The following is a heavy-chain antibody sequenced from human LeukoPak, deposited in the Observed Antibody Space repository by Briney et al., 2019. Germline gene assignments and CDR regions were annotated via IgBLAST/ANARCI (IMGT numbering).Heavy chain of an antibody. J-gene: IGHJ4*02. CDR2: IKQDGSEK. CDR3: ANYVDSYGDYGIDY. V-gene: IGHV3-7*03. D-gene: IGHD4-17*01. CDR1: GFTFSSYW. Sequence: GGSLRLSCAASGFTFSSYWMSWVRQAPGKGLEWVANIKQDGSEKYYVDSVKGRFTISRDNSKNTLYLQMNSLRAEDTAVYYCANYVDSYGDYGIDYWGQGTLVTVSS.